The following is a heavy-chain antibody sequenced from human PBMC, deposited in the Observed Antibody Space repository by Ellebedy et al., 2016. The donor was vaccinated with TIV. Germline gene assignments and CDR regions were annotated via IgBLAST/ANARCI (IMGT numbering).Heavy chain of an antibody. CDR2: IKQDGSEK. J-gene: IGHJ4*02. D-gene: IGHD4-17*01. CDR3: ARDRDDYGFFDY. Sequence: PGGSLRLSCAASGFTVSNNYMSWVRQAPGNGLEWVANIKQDGSEKYYVDSVKGRFTISRDNAKNSLYLQMNSLRAEDTAVYYCARDRDDYGFFDYWGQGTLVTVSS. CDR1: GFTVSNNY. V-gene: IGHV3-7*04.